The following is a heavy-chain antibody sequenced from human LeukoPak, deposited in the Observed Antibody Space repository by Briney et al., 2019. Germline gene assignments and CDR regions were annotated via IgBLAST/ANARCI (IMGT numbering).Heavy chain of an antibody. CDR1: GFTFSSYW. V-gene: IGHV3-7*01. J-gene: IGHJ6*03. D-gene: IGHD4-11*01. Sequence: GGSLRLSCAASGFTFSSYWMSWVRQAPGKGLEWVANIKQDGSEKYYVDSVKGRFTISRDNAKNSLYLQMNSLRAEDTAMYYCAAGGSGGTVTSKYMDVWGKGTTVTVSS. CDR3: AAGGSGGTVTSKYMDV. CDR2: IKQDGSEK.